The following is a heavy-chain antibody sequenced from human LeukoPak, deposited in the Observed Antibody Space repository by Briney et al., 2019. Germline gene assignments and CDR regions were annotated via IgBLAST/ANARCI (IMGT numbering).Heavy chain of an antibody. CDR1: GFTFSNYW. D-gene: IGHD2-15*01. Sequence: GGSLRLSCAASGFTFSNYWMSWVSQAPGKGLEWVSSIGSSSGYIHYADSLKGRFTISRDIAKNSLYLQMNSLKAEDTAVYYCARGELGDCSGGSCYFDYWGQGTLLTVSS. V-gene: IGHV3-21*01. CDR2: IGSSSGYI. CDR3: ARGELGDCSGGSCYFDY. J-gene: IGHJ4*02.